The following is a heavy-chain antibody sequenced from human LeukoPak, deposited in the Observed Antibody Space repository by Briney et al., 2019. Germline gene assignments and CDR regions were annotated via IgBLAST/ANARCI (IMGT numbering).Heavy chain of an antibody. CDR1: GFTFNTYP. D-gene: IGHD2-2*02. V-gene: IGHV3-30*04. J-gene: IGHJ3*02. Sequence: GGSLRLSCEASGFTFNTYPMHWVRQAPDKGLEWVAMISYHGGDEYYADSVKGRFTISRDNSKNTLYLQMNSLRAEDTAVYYCATQGGIVVVPAAISWLSNAFDIWGQGTMVTVSS. CDR2: ISYHGGDE. CDR3: ATQGGIVVVPAAISWLSNAFDI.